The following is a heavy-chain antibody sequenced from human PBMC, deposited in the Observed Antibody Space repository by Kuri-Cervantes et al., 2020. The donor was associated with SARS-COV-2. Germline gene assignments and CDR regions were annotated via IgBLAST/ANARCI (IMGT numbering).Heavy chain of an antibody. CDR2: IYYSGST. J-gene: IGHJ4*02. V-gene: IGHV4-39*02. D-gene: IGHD3-22*01. Sequence: SETLSLTCTVSGGSISSSSYYWGWIRQPPGKGLEWIGSIYYSGSTYYNPSLKSRVTISVDTSKNQFSLKLSSVTAADTAVYYCAKDLYESGGYTWAYWGQGTRVTVSS. CDR1: GGSISSSSYY. CDR3: AKDLYESGGYTWAY.